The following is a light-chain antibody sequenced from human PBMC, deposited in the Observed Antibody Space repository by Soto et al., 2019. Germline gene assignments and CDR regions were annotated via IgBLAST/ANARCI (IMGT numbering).Light chain of an antibody. Sequence: EIGVTQSPGTLSLSPGERATLSCRASQSVSSSYLAWCQQKPGQAPRLHSYGASSRATGIPDRFSGSGSGTDFTLTISRLQPEDFAVYYGQHYASSPSPFAQRTRLEI. CDR1: QSVSSSY. CDR3: QHYASSPSP. V-gene: IGKV3-20*01. CDR2: GAS. J-gene: IGKJ5*01.